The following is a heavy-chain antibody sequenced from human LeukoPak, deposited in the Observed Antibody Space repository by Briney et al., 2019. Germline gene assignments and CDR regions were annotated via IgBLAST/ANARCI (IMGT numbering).Heavy chain of an antibody. V-gene: IGHV4-31*03. J-gene: IGHJ4*02. Sequence: PSQTLSLTCTVPADSLSSGGHYWAWIRQLPGKGLESIGFIHHSGSSRHNPSLKDRVAISVDVSRKQFALRLSSVTAADTAIYYCARGGNRFGGFYFDYWGQGIQVIVSS. CDR2: IHHSGSS. CDR3: ARGGNRFGGFYFDY. CDR1: ADSLSSGGHY. D-gene: IGHD3-10*01.